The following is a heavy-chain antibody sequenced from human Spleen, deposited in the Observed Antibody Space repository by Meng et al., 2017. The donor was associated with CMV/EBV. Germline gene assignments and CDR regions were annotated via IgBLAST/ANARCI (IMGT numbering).Heavy chain of an antibody. CDR3: ARILYGGNPPFDY. V-gene: IGHV1-46*01. CDR1: GYTFTSYY. CDR2: INPSGGST. J-gene: IGHJ4*02. Sequence: ASVKVSCTASGYTFTSYYMHWVRQAPGQGLEWMGIINPSGGSTSYAQKFQCRVTMTRDTSTSTVYMELSSLRSEDTAVYFCARILYGGNPPFDYWGQGTLVTVSS. D-gene: IGHD4-23*01.